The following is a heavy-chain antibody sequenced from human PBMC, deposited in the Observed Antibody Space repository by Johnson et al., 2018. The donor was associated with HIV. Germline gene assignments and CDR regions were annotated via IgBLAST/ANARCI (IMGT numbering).Heavy chain of an antibody. CDR1: GFSFSDYY. CDR2: ISSSGTNI. J-gene: IGHJ3*02. V-gene: IGHV3-11*04. Sequence: VKLLESGGGLVKPGGSLRLSCAASGFSFSDYYMNWVRQAPGKGLEWVSYISSSGTNINYTDSVKGRFTISRDNAKNSLYLQMNSLRAEDTAVYYCARERATLWFRASGAAFDIWGQGTMVTVSS. D-gene: IGHD3-10*01. CDR3: ARERATLWFRASGAAFDI.